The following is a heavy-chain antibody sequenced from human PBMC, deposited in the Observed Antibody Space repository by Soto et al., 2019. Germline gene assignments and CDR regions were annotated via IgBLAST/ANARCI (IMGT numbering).Heavy chain of an antibody. V-gene: IGHV3-23*01. Sequence: GGSLRLSCAGSGFTFSNYAMSWVRQAPGKGLEWVSAISGSGGSTYYADSVKGRFTIYRDNSKTTLYLQMNSLRVEDTAVYYCAKPRLGYCTDDVCQPLFDYWGQGTLVTVSS. D-gene: IGHD2-8*01. J-gene: IGHJ4*02. CDR2: ISGSGGST. CDR1: GFTFSNYA. CDR3: AKPRLGYCTDDVCQPLFDY.